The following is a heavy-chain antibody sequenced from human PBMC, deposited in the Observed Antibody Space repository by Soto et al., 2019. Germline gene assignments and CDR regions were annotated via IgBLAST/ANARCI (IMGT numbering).Heavy chain of an antibody. D-gene: IGHD3-22*01. CDR3: ARADSSGYTLRDWFDT. CDR1: GGSISSGDYY. V-gene: IGHV4-30-4*01. CDR2: IYYSGST. Sequence: TSETLSLTCTVSGGSISSGDYYWSWIRQPPGKGLEWIGYIYYSGSTYYNPSLKSRVTISVDTSKNQFSLKLSSVTAADTAVYYCARADSSGYTLRDWFDTWGQGTLVTVSS. J-gene: IGHJ5*02.